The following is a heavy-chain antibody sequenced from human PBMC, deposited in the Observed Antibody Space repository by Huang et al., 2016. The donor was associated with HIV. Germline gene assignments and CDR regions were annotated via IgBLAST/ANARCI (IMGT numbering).Heavy chain of an antibody. CDR3: ITDRYCSGDNCYLSSEYFQH. J-gene: IGHJ1*01. CDR1: GFTFTNAW. CDR2: MKSRTDGGKT. Sequence: EVQLVESGGGLVKPGGSLRLSCAASGFTFTNAWMGWVRQAAGEGLGWVGRMKSRTDGGKTDYAAPVKDRFTLSRDDAKKRLYLHMNSLKTEDTDIYYCITDRYCSGDNCYLSSEYFQHWGQGTLVTVSS. D-gene: IGHD2-15*01. V-gene: IGHV3-15*01.